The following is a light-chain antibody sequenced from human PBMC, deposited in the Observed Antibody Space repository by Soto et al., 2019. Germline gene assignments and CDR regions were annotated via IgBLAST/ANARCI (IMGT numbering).Light chain of an antibody. CDR3: QQYNSSPI. J-gene: IGKJ4*01. Sequence: DIQMTQSPSTLSASVGDRVTITCWASQSISSWLAWYQQKPGKAPKLLIYDASSLESGVPSRFSGSGSGTEFTLTISSLQPDDFATYYCQQYNSSPIFGGGTKVEIK. V-gene: IGKV1-5*01. CDR2: DAS. CDR1: QSISSW.